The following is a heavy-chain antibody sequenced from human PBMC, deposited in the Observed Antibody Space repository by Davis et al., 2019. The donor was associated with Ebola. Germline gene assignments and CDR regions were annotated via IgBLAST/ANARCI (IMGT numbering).Heavy chain of an antibody. V-gene: IGHV3-73*01. D-gene: IGHD6-6*01. Sequence: GESLKISCAASGFTFSGSAMHWVRQASGKGLEWVGRIRSKANSYATAYAASVKGRFTISRDDSKNTAYLQMNSLKTEDTAVYYCTCIAARPDDDYWGQGTLVTVS. J-gene: IGHJ4*02. CDR3: TCIAARPDDDY. CDR1: GFTFSGSA. CDR2: IRSKANSYAT.